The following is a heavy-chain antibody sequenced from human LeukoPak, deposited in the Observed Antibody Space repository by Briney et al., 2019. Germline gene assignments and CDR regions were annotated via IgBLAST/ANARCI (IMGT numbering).Heavy chain of an antibody. CDR1: GGSISSSSYY. V-gene: IGHV4-39*01. J-gene: IGHJ4*02. Sequence: SETLSLTCTVSGGSISSSSYYWGWIRQPPGRGLEWIGSIYYSGSTYYNPSLKSRLTISLDTSKTQFSLKLSSVTAADTAVYYCARPVHDHASYYFDYWGQGTLVTVSS. CDR2: IYYSGST. CDR3: ARPVHDHASYYFDY.